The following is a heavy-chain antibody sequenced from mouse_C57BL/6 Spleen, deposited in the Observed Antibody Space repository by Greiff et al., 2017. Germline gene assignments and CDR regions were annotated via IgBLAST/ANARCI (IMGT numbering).Heavy chain of an antibody. CDR3: ARRDYDYDGYYFDY. D-gene: IGHD2-4*01. CDR2: ISSGSSTI. J-gene: IGHJ2*01. Sequence: EVKLVESGGGLVKPGGSLKLSCAASGFTFSDYGMHWVRQAPEKGLEWVAYISSGSSTIYYADTVTVRFTISRDNAKNTLFLHMTSLRSEDPAMYYCARRDYDYDGYYFDYWGQGTTLTVSS. CDR1: GFTFSDYG. V-gene: IGHV5-17*01.